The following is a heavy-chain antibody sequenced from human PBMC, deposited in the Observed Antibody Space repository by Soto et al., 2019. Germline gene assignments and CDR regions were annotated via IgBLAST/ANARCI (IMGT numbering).Heavy chain of an antibody. J-gene: IGHJ6*02. V-gene: IGHV1-2*04. Sequence: ASVKVSCKASGYTFTGYYMHWVRQAPGQGLEWMGWINPNSGGTNYAQKFQGWVTMTRDTSISTAYMELSRLRSDDTAVYYCARELITIFGVVTQDGMDVWGQGTTVTVSS. CDR3: ARELITIFGVVTQDGMDV. CDR2: INPNSGGT. CDR1: GYTFTGYY. D-gene: IGHD3-3*01.